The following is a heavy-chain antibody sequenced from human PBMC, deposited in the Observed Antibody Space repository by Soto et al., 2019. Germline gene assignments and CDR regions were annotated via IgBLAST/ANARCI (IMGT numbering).Heavy chain of an antibody. CDR3: ARVTYYYDSSGYYLGY. CDR1: GGTFSSYA. D-gene: IGHD3-22*01. V-gene: IGHV1-69*01. Sequence: QVQLVQSGAEVKKPGSSVKVSCKASGGTFSSYAISWVRQAPGQGLEWMGGIMPIFGTANYAQKFQGRVTITADESTSTAYMELSSLRSEDTAVYYCARVTYYYDSSGYYLGYWGQGTLVTVSS. CDR2: IMPIFGTA. J-gene: IGHJ4*02.